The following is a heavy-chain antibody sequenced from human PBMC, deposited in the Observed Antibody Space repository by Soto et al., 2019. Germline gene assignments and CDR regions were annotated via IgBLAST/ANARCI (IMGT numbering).Heavy chain of an antibody. V-gene: IGHV3-33*01. CDR2: IWYDGSNK. D-gene: IGHD6-13*01. J-gene: IGHJ6*02. CDR1: GFTFSSYG. Sequence: QVQLVESGGGVVQPGRSLRLSCAASGFTFSSYGMHWVRQTPGKGLEWVAVIWYDGSNKYYADSVKGRFTISRDNSKNTLYLQMNSLRAEDTAVYYCASDRKLQQLGYYYYGMDVWGQGTTVTVSS. CDR3: ASDRKLQQLGYYYYGMDV.